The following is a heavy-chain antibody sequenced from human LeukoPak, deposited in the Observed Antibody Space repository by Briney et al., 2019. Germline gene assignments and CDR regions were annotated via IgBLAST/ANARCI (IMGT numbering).Heavy chain of an antibody. CDR1: SGSISSYY. D-gene: IGHD6-19*01. J-gene: IGHJ4*02. CDR2: IYYSGST. Sequence: SETLSLTCTVSSGSISSYYWSWIRQPPGKGLEWIGYIYYSGSTNYNPSLKSRVTISVDTSKNQFSLKLSSVTAADTAVYYCAREIGLAGTVDYWGQGTLVTVSS. CDR3: AREIGLAGTVDY. V-gene: IGHV4-59*01.